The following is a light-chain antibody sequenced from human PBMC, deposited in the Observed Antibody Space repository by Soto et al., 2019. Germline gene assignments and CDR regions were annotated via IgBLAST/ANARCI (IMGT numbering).Light chain of an antibody. Sequence: IQMTQCHSTRSASVGDSVHITCRASQSISSWLAWYQQKPGKAPKRLIYLTYSLQTGVPSRFSGSGSGTDFSLTISSRQPEDSATYFCLQHNSYPRTFGQGTKVDI. V-gene: IGKV1-5*01. CDR3: LQHNSYPRT. CDR1: QSISSW. CDR2: LTY. J-gene: IGKJ1*01.